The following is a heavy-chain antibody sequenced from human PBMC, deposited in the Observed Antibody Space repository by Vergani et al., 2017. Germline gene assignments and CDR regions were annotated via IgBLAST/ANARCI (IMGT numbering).Heavy chain of an antibody. J-gene: IGHJ6*03. CDR2: IDYSGST. Sequence: QVQLQESGPGLVKPSETLSLTCTVSGGSVSSGSYYWSWIRQPPGKGLEWIGYIDYSGSTNYNPSLKSRFTISVDTSKNQFSLKLSSVTAADTAVYYCARGGGYYYYCMDVWGKGTTVTVSS. CDR3: ARGGGYYYYCMDV. D-gene: IGHD3-16*01. V-gene: IGHV4-61*01. CDR1: GGSVSSGSYY.